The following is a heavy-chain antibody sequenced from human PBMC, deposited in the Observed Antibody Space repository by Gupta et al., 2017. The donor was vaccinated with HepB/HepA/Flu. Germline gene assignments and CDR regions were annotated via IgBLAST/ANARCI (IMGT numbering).Heavy chain of an antibody. CDR3: TKDFYYDSSGYRIGH. V-gene: IGHV3-43*02. J-gene: IGHJ4*02. CDR1: GFPINPFV. CDR2: IRGSAGRT. D-gene: IGHD3-22*01. Sequence: EVQLVESGGGLVQPGGSLRLSRAGFGFPINPFVMHWVCQFSGKGLKWVSLIRGSAGRTQYADSVKGVFTIYRDHSKNSLYLQMNSLRIEDTAIYYCTKDFYYDSSGYRIGHWGQGALVTVSS.